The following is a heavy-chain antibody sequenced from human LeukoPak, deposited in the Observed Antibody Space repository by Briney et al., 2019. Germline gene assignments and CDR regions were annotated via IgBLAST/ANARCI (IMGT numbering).Heavy chain of an antibody. D-gene: IGHD3-10*01. CDR1: GGSISSYS. V-gene: IGHV4-59*01. Sequence: SETLSLTCNVSGGSISSYSWTWIRQPPGKGLEWIGPIYYSGRNNYNPSLRSRVTISVDTSRNQSSLRLRSVTAADSAVYYCARAGGWLRRGVDYWGQGTLVTVSS. J-gene: IGHJ4*02. CDR3: ARAGGWLRRGVDY. CDR2: IYYSGRN.